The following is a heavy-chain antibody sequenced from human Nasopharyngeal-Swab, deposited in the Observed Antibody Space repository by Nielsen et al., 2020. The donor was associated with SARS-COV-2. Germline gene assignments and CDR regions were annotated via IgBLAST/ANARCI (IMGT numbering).Heavy chain of an antibody. CDR3: ARDPITMVQGGLNWFDP. V-gene: IGHV3-33*01. D-gene: IGHD3-10*01. J-gene: IGHJ5*02. CDR2: IWYDGSNK. CDR1: GFTFSSYG. Sequence: GESLKISCAASGFTFSSYGMHWVRQAPGKGLEWVAVIWYDGSNKYYADSVKGRFTISRDNAKNSLYLQMNSLRAEDTAVYYCARDPITMVQGGLNWFDPWGQGTLVTVSS.